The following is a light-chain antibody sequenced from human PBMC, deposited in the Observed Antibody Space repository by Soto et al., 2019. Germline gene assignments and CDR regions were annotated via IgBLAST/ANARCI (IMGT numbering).Light chain of an antibody. CDR2: WAS. CDR3: QQYYVSPLT. V-gene: IGKV4-1*01. J-gene: IGKJ4*01. CDR1: QNVLYTSNNKNY. Sequence: DVVMTQSPDSLAVSLGERATINCKSSQNVLYTSNNKNYLAWYQQKPGQPPKLLIYWASTRESGVPDRFGGSGSGTDFTLTISSLQAEDVAVYYCQQYYVSPLTFGGGTKVEIK.